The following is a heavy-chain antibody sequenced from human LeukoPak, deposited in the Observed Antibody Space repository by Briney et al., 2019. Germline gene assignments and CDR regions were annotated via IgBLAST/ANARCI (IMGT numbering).Heavy chain of an antibody. CDR3: ASQGYSSSWYYFDY. CDR2: IYYSGST. Sequence: PSETLSLTCTVSGGSISSGGYYWSWIRQHPGKGLEWIGYIYYSGSTYYNPSLKSRVTISVDTSKNQFSLKLSSVTAADTAVYYCASQGYSSSWYYFDYWGQGTLVTVSS. CDR1: GGSISSGGYY. J-gene: IGHJ4*02. V-gene: IGHV4-31*03. D-gene: IGHD6-13*01.